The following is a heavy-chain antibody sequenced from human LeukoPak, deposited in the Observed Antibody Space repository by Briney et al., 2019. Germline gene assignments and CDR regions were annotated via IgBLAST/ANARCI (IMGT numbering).Heavy chain of an antibody. Sequence: SETLSLTCTVSGDSISNYYWSWIRQPPGKGLEWIGYIYYSGSTNYNPSLKSRVTISVDTSKNQFSLKLSSVTAADTAVYYCARGKWDLESGEAFDIWGQGTMVTVSS. CDR2: IYYSGST. CDR3: ARGKWDLESGEAFDI. CDR1: GDSISNYY. J-gene: IGHJ3*02. D-gene: IGHD1-26*01. V-gene: IGHV4-59*01.